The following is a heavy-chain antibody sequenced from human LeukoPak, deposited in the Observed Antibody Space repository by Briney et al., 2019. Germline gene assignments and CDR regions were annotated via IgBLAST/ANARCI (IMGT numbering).Heavy chain of an antibody. J-gene: IGHJ3*02. V-gene: IGHV1-2*02. Sequence: ASVKVSCKASGYTFTGYYMHWVRQAPGQGLEWMGWINPNSGGTNYAQKFQGRVTMTRDTSISTAYMELSRLRSDDTAVYYCAGVLMGATLSQDAFDIWGQGTMVTVSS. CDR2: INPNSGGT. CDR3: AGVLMGATLSQDAFDI. D-gene: IGHD1-26*01. CDR1: GYTFTGYY.